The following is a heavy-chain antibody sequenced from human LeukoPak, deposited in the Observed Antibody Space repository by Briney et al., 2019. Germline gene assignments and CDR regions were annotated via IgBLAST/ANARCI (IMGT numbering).Heavy chain of an antibody. CDR2: INHSGST. V-gene: IGHV4-34*01. D-gene: IGHD3-3*01. CDR1: GGSFSGYY. CDR3: AREGPAYYDFWSGSYYYYYMDV. Sequence: SETLSLTCAVYGGSFSGYYWSWIRQPPGKGLEWIGEINHSGSTNYNPSLKSRVTISVDTSKNQFSLKLSSVTAADTAVYYCAREGPAYYDFWSGSYYYYYMDVWGKGTTVTVSS. J-gene: IGHJ6*03.